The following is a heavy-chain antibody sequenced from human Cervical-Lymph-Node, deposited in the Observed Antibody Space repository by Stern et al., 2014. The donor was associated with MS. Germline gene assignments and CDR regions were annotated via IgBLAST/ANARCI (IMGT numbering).Heavy chain of an antibody. D-gene: IGHD6-19*01. CDR1: GYTFTSYA. CDR2: INAGNGNT. CDR3: ATPGIAVAGFDY. V-gene: IGHV1-3*01. J-gene: IGHJ4*02. Sequence: VHLVESGAEVKKPGASVKVSCKASGYTFTSYAMHWVRQAPGQRLEWMGWINAGNGNTKYSQKFQGRVAITRDTSASTAYMELSSLRSEDTAVYYCATPGIAVAGFDYWGQGTLVTVSS.